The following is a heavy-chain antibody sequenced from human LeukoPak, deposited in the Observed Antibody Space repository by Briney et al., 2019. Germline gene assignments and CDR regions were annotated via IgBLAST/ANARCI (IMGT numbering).Heavy chain of an antibody. V-gene: IGHV3-30*02. CDR3: AKDRGTTVTIPAGRWFDP. J-gene: IGHJ5*02. CDR1: GFTFSSYE. D-gene: IGHD4-17*01. Sequence: PGGSLRLSCAASGFTFSSYEMNWVRQAPGKGLEWVAFIRYDGSNKYYADSVKGRFTISRDNSKNTLYLQMNSLRAEDTAVYYCAKDRGTTVTIPAGRWFDPWGQGTLVTVSS. CDR2: IRYDGSNK.